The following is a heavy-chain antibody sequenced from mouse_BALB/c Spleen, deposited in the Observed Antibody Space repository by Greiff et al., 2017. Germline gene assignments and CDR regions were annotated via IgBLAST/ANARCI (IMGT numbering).Heavy chain of an antibody. CDR1: GFSLTSYG. CDR2: IWAGGST. V-gene: IGHV2-9*02. CDR3: ARGPQFITTATSSYYAMDY. J-gene: IGHJ4*01. Sequence: QVQLQQSGPGLVAPSQSLSITCTVSGFSLTSYGVHWVRQPPGKGLEWLGVIWAGGSTNYNSALMSRLSISKDNSKSQVFLKMNSLQTDDTAMYYCARGPQFITTATSSYYAMDYWGQGTSVTVSS. D-gene: IGHD1-2*01.